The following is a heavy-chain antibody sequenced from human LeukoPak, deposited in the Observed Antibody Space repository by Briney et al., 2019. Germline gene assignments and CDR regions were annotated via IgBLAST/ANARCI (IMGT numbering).Heavy chain of an antibody. CDR2: ISGTGFTT. J-gene: IGHJ5*02. D-gene: IGHD6-19*01. Sequence: GRSLRLSCAASGFSFSSYGMHWVRQAPGMGLEWVSTISGTGFTTYYAESLKGRFTISRDNSRDTLYLQMNSLRAEDTAVYYCARGGGIAVLGWLDPWGQGTLVTVSS. V-gene: IGHV3-23*01. CDR3: ARGGGIAVLGWLDP. CDR1: GFSFSSYG.